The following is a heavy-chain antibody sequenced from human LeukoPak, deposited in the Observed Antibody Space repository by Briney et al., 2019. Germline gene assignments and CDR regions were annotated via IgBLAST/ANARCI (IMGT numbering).Heavy chain of an antibody. CDR2: MNLNSGNT. Sequence: ASVKVSCRASGYTFTSYDINWVRQATGQGLEWRGWMNLNSGNTGYAQKFQGRVTITRNTSISTAYMELSSLRSEDTAVYYCARGFIVDTAPEYYYYYYMDVWGKGTTVTVSS. D-gene: IGHD5-18*01. V-gene: IGHV1-8*03. CDR1: GYTFTSYD. J-gene: IGHJ6*03. CDR3: ARGFIVDTAPEYYYYYYMDV.